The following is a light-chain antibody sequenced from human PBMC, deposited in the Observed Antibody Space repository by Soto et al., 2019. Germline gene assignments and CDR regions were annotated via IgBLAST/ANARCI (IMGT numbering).Light chain of an antibody. CDR1: QSIGSW. Sequence: DIQMTQSPSTLSASVGDRVTITCRASQSIGSWLAWYQQKPGKAPKLLIYEASNLESGVPSRFSGSRSGTEFTLTISSLQPDDFATYYCQQYYSYSRTFGPGTKVEIK. V-gene: IGKV1-5*03. J-gene: IGKJ1*01. CDR3: QQYYSYSRT. CDR2: EAS.